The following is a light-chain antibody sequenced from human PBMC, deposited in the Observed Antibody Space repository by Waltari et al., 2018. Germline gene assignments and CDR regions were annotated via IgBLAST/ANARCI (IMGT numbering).Light chain of an antibody. Sequence: QSALTQPASVSGSPGQSITISCTGTSSDIGSHNIVSWYQQHPGKAPKLMIYEVSKRPSGVPNRFSGSKSGNRASLTISGLQAEDEADYYCCSYAGSSTLDVVFGGGTKLTVL. V-gene: IGLV2-23*02. CDR2: EVS. CDR1: SSDIGSHNI. J-gene: IGLJ2*01. CDR3: CSYAGSSTLDVV.